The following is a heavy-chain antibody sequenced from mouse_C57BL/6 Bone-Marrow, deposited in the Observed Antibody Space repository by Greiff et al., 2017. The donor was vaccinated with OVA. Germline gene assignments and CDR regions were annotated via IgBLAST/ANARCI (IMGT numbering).Heavy chain of an antibody. D-gene: IGHD1-1*01. V-gene: IGHV1-39*01. CDR2: INPNYGTT. CDR3: ARVGYGSSSRGYFDV. J-gene: IGHJ1*03. Sequence: LQQSGPELVKPGASVQISCKASGYSFTDYNMNWVKQSNGKSLEWIGVINPNYGTTSYNQKFKGKATLTVDQSSSTAYMQLNSLTSEDSAVYYCARVGYGSSSRGYFDVWGTGTTVTVSS. CDR1: GYSFTDYN.